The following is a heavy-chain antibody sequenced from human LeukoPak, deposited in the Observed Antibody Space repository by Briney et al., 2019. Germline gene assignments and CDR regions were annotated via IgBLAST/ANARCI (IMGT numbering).Heavy chain of an antibody. CDR2: ISYDGSNK. V-gene: IGHV3-30*04. D-gene: IGHD6-13*01. Sequence: GGSLRLSCAASGFTFSSYAMHWVRQAPGKGLEWVAVISYDGSNKYYADSVKGRFTISRDNSKNTLYLQMNSLRGEDTAVYYCARDLMGIAYRGAFYYWGQGTLVTVSS. CDR3: ARDLMGIAYRGAFYY. CDR1: GFTFSSYA. J-gene: IGHJ4*02.